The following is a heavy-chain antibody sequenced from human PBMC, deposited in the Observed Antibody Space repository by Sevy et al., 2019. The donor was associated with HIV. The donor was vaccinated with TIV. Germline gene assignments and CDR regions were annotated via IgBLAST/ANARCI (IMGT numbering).Heavy chain of an antibody. J-gene: IGHJ2*01. CDR1: GDSISNGEYY. D-gene: IGHD2-8*02. CDR2: IYYTGST. Sequence: SETLSLTCTVSGDSISNGEYYWTWIRQHPGKGLEWIGYIYYTGSTYYNPSLESRVTMSLDMAKNQFSLKLTSVTAADTAMYYCARGDTVLPTGGFDIWGRGTLVTVSS. V-gene: IGHV4-31*03. CDR3: ARGDTVLPTGGFDI.